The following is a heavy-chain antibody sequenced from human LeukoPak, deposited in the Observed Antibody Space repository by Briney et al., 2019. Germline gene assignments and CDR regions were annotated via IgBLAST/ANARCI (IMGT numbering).Heavy chain of an antibody. J-gene: IGHJ3*02. D-gene: IGHD5-18*01. V-gene: IGHV3-7*01. Sequence: QAGGSLRLSCAASGFTFSRYWMTWVRQAPGKGLEWVANINQDESQKYYVDSVKGRFTIFRDNAKNSLYLQMNSLRAEDTAVYYCARDPQPVDDAFDIWGQGTMVTVSS. CDR2: INQDESQK. CDR3: ARDPQPVDDAFDI. CDR1: GFTFSRYW.